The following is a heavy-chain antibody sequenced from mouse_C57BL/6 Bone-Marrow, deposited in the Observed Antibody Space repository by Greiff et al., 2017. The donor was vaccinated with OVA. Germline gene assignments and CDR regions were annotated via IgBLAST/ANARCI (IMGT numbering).Heavy chain of an antibody. Sequence: QVQLKQSGAELVRPGASVKLSCKASGYTFTDYYINWVKQRPGQGLEWIARIYPGSGNTYYNEKFKGKATLTAEKSSSTAYMQLSSLTSEDSAVYFCARGLGPYAMDYWGQGTSVTVSS. CDR1: GYTFTDYY. J-gene: IGHJ4*01. CDR3: ARGLGPYAMDY. CDR2: IYPGSGNT. D-gene: IGHD3-3*01. V-gene: IGHV1-76*01.